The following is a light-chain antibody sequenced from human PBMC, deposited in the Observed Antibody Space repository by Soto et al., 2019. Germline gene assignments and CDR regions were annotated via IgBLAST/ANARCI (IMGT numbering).Light chain of an antibody. J-gene: IGKJ4*01. CDR1: QSISSW. CDR3: QQYNSYH. CDR2: DAS. Sequence: DIQMTQSPSILSASVGDRVTITCRASQSISSWLAWYQQKPGKAPKLLIYDASSLESGVPSRFSGSGSGTEFTLTISSLQPDDFATYYCQQYNSYHFGGGTKVEIK. V-gene: IGKV1-5*01.